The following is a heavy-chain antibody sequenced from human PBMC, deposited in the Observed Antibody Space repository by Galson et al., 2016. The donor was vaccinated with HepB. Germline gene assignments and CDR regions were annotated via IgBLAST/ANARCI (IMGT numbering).Heavy chain of an antibody. V-gene: IGHV3-30*18. CDR1: GFTFSSYG. Sequence: SLRLSCAASGFTFSSYGMHWVRQAPGKGLEWVAVISSEGSNKYYADSVKGRFTISRDNSKNTLYLQMNSLRAEDTAVYYCAKGMRHYDFWSDYYYFHHWGQGTLVTVSS. CDR2: ISSEGSNK. CDR3: AKGMRHYDFWSDYYYFHH. J-gene: IGHJ1*01. D-gene: IGHD3-3*01.